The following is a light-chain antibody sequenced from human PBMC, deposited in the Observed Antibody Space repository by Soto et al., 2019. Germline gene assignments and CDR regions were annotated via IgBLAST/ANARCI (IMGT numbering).Light chain of an antibody. CDR1: SSDVGGYDY. CDR2: EVG. CDR3: SSYSISTAYL. J-gene: IGLJ1*01. Sequence: QSVLTQPASVSWSPGQSITISFTGTSSDVGGYDYVSWYQLHPGKAPKLMVFEVGNRPSGVSYRFSGSKSGNTASLTISGLQAEDEADYFCSSYSISTAYLFGTGTKVTV. V-gene: IGLV2-14*01.